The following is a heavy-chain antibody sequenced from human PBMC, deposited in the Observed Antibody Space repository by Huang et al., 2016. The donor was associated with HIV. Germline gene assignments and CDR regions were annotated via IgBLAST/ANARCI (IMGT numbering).Heavy chain of an antibody. D-gene: IGHD2-2*01. Sequence: QVQLVQSGTEVKKPGSSVKVSCKSSGGTFRTSALSWGRQAPGQGLEGRGCIIPLFNTTNYAHHFQGRVTIIADESTRTAYMELSSLRDDDTAVYYCARDEGGRYCSSISCYFVYWGQGTMVTVSS. V-gene: IGHV1-69*13. CDR1: GGTFRTSA. CDR3: ARDEGGRYCSSISCYFVY. J-gene: IGHJ4*02. CDR2: IIPLFNTT.